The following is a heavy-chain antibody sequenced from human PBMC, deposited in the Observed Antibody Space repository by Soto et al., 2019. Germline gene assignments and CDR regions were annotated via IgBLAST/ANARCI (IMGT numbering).Heavy chain of an antibody. CDR1: GFTFSSYS. J-gene: IGHJ4*02. CDR2: ISSSSSYI. D-gene: IGHD4-17*01. CDR3: ARIDYGDPDD. Sequence: PWGSLRLSCAASGFTFSSYSMNWVRQAPGKGLEWVSSISSSSSYIYYADSVKGRFTISRDNAKNSLYPQMNSLKTEDTAVYYCARIDYGDPDDWGQGTLVTVSS. V-gene: IGHV3-21*04.